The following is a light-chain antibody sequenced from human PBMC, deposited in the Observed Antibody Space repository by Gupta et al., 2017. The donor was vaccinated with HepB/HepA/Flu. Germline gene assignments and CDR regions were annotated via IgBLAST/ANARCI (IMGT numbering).Light chain of an antibody. V-gene: IGKV1-33*01. Sequence: DIQMTQSPSSPSASVGDRVTITCQASQDITNSLNWYKQRAGKAPNLLIHDASSLETGVPSRFSGSGTGTNFTLTINSLQPEDFETYVCQRYDNLPPGFTFGPGTKVDVK. CDR1: QDITNS. CDR3: QRYDNLPPGFT. CDR2: DAS. J-gene: IGKJ3*01.